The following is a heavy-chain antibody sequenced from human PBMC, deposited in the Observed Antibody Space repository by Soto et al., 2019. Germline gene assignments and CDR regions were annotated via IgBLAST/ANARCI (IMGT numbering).Heavy chain of an antibody. CDR1: GGSISSFY. CDR2: IYYSGST. D-gene: IGHD1-20*01. V-gene: IGHV4-59*01. J-gene: IGHJ4*02. Sequence: PSETLSLTCTVSGGSISSFYWGWIRQPPGKGLEWIGYIYYSGSTNYNPSLKSRVTISMDTSKNQLSLKLNSVTAADTAMYYCARNGYNRNDYPDYWGQGTLVTVSS. CDR3: ARNGYNRNDYPDY.